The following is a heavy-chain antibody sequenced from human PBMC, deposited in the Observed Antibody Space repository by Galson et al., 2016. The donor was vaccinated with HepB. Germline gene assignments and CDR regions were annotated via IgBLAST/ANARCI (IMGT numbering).Heavy chain of an antibody. V-gene: IGHV3-7*01. Sequence: SLRLSCAASGFTFSSMWMTWFRRAPEKGLEWVANINQDGSTKNYVDSVKGRFTVSRDNAKNLLYLQVTSLRAEDTAVYYCATDGGGGDSELWGQGTLVTVSS. J-gene: IGHJ3*01. CDR1: GFTFSSMW. CDR2: INQDGSTK. D-gene: IGHD3-16*01. CDR3: ATDGGGGDSEL.